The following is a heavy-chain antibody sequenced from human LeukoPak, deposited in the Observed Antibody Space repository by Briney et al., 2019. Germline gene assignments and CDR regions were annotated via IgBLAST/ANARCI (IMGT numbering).Heavy chain of an antibody. J-gene: IGHJ4*02. Sequence: ASVKVACKSSGYTFTIYYMHWVRQAPGQGLEWIGIINPSGGSTSYAQKFQGRVTMTRDTSTSTVYMELSSLRSEDTAVYYCARERGSPFDYWGQGTLVTVFS. CDR1: GYTFTIYY. CDR3: ARERGSPFDY. V-gene: IGHV1-46*01. CDR2: INPSGGST. D-gene: IGHD3-10*01.